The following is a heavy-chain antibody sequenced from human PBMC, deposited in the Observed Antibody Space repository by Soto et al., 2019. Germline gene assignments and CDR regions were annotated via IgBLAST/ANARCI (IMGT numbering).Heavy chain of an antibody. CDR3: VRDGTKTLRDWFDP. V-gene: IGHV4-4*07. CDR2: IYATGTT. J-gene: IGHJ5*02. Sequence: SETLSLTCTVSGASISGFYWSWLRKSAGKGLEWIGRIYATGTTDYNPSLKSRVMMSVDTSKKQFSLKLRSVTAADTAVYYCVRDGTKTLRDWFDPWGQGISVTVSS. CDR1: GASISGFY. D-gene: IGHD1-1*01.